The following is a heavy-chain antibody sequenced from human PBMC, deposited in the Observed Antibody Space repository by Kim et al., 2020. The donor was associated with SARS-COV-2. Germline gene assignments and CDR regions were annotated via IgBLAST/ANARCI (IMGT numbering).Heavy chain of an antibody. Sequence: SQTLSLTCAISGDSVSSNSAAWNWIRQSPSRGLEWLGRTYYRSKWYNEYVVSVKSRITINSDTSKNQFSLQLNSVTPEDTAVYYCAREGKYSNGYILDYWGQGTLVTVSS. J-gene: IGHJ4*02. CDR1: GDSVSSNSAA. CDR2: TYYRSKWYN. D-gene: IGHD6-19*01. V-gene: IGHV6-1*01. CDR3: AREGKYSNGYILDY.